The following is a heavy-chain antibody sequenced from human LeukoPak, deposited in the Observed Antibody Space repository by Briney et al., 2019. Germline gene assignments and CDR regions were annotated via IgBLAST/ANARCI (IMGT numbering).Heavy chain of an antibody. J-gene: IGHJ4*02. V-gene: IGHV4-38-2*02. D-gene: IGHD3-22*01. CDR1: GYSISSGYY. CDR2: IYHSRST. Sequence: SETLSLTCAVSGYSISSGYYCGWLRQPPGKGVELVGSIYHSRSTYYNPSLKSRVTISVDKSKNQFSLQLSSVTPADTAVYYCARDTYYDDSSDYSYFDCWGQATLVTVSS. CDR3: ARDTYYDDSSDYSYFDC.